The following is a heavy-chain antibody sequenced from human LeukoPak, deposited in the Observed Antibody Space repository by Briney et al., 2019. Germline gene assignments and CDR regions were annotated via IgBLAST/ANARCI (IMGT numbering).Heavy chain of an antibody. D-gene: IGHD3-22*01. CDR3: AKRGVVIRVILVGFHKEAYYFDS. Sequence: GGSLRLSCAVSGITLSNYSMSWVRQAPGKGLEWVAGISGSGGGTTYADSVKGRFTISRDNPKNTLYLQMNSLRAEDTAVYFCAKRGVVIRVILVGFHKEAYYFDSWGQGALVTVSS. J-gene: IGHJ4*02. CDR1: GITLSNYS. CDR2: ISGSGGGT. V-gene: IGHV3-23*01.